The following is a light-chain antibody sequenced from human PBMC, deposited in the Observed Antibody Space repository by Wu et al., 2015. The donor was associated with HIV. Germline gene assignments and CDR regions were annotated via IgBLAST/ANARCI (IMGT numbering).Light chain of an antibody. CDR3: QHYELIYNST. CDR2: GTS. J-gene: IGKJ3*01. CDR1: QTISNSL. V-gene: IGKV3-20*01. Sequence: EIVLTQSPDTLSLSPGERATLSCRVSQTISNSLLAWYQQKPGQAPRLLMYGTSNRAAGVSDRFGGWGTGTDFHLIINRLEAEDSAVLFLQHYELIYNSTFGLGPKCI.